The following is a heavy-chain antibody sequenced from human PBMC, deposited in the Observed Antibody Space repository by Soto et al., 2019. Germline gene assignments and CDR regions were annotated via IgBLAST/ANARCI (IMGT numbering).Heavy chain of an antibody. V-gene: IGHV4-39*01. Sequence: QLQLQESGPGLVKPSETLSLTCTVSGGSISSNTDYWGWIRQPPGKGLEWLGSIYYTGTTYYKPSLNGRVTISVATSKNQFSLKLTSVTAADTAIYYCARVGDHGYCVAGACCSPCDSGGQGTLVTVSS. J-gene: IGHJ5*01. CDR3: ARVGDHGYCVAGACCSPCDS. CDR2: IYYTGTT. CDR1: GGSISSNTDY. D-gene: IGHD2-15*01.